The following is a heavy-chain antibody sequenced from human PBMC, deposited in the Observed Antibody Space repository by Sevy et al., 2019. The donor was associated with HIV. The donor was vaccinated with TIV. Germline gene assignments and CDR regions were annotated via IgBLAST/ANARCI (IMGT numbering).Heavy chain of an antibody. Sequence: GGSLRLSCAASGFTFSSYWMHWVRQAPGKGLVWVSRINTDGSSTNYADSVKGRFTISRDNAKKTLYLQMNRLRAEDMAVYYCTTLGGRQNYWGQGTLVTVSS. V-gene: IGHV3-74*01. CDR3: TTLGGRQNY. CDR2: INTDGSST. CDR1: GFTFSSYW. D-gene: IGHD3-16*01. J-gene: IGHJ4*02.